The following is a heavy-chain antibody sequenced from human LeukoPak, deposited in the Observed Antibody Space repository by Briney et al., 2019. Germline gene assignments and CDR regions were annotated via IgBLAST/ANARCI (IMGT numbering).Heavy chain of an antibody. Sequence: GASVKVSCRASGYTFTGYYIHWVRQAPGQGLEWMGWINPNSGGTNYAQKFQGRVTMTRDTSISTAYMELSRLRSDDTAVYYCARDIHGSYSAYWGQGTLVTVSS. CDR3: ARDIHGSYSAY. V-gene: IGHV1-2*02. CDR1: GYTFTGYY. CDR2: INPNSGGT. J-gene: IGHJ4*02. D-gene: IGHD1-26*01.